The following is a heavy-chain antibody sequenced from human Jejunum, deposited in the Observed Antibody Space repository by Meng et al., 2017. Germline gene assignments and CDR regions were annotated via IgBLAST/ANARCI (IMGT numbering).Heavy chain of an antibody. CDR1: GGSFSDHY. CDR3: ARGFGRSWRRYWYFDL. V-gene: IGHV4-34*01. J-gene: IGHJ2*01. Sequence: QGQLQAWGAGLLNPSGPLSLPCVVYGGSFSDHYWTWIRQPPGKGLEWVGQINHSGNTNSNPSLKSRVTISVDTSKNQFSLTLRSVTAADSAMYYCARGFGRSWRRYWYFDLWGRGTLVTVSS. D-gene: IGHD3-3*01. CDR2: INHSGNT.